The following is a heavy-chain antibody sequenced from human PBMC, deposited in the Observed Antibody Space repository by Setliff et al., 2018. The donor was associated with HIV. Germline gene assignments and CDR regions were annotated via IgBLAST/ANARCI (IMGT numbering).Heavy chain of an antibody. CDR2: VSVYNGKT. J-gene: IGHJ5*01. CDR3: ARTIGLLWFGELDS. D-gene: IGHD3-10*01. V-gene: IGHV1-18*01. CDR1: GYTFSSDG. Sequence: ASVKVSCKASGYTFSSDGISWVRQAPGQGLEWMGWVSVYNGKTDYAQKLQSRVTMTTDTSTSTAYMELRSLRSDDTAVYYCARTIGLLWFGELDSWGQGTPVTVSS.